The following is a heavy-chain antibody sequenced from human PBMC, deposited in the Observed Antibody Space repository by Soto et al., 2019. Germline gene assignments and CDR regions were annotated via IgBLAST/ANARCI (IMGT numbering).Heavy chain of an antibody. J-gene: IGHJ4*02. CDR1: GYSFTIYC. Sequence: PGESLKISCKGSGYSFTIYCIGWGLQMPGEGLEWMGIIYPGDSDTRYSPSFQGQVTISADKSISTAYLQWSSLKASDTAMYYCARLSKTQESKDWGQGTLVTVSS. CDR2: IYPGDSDT. V-gene: IGHV5-51*01. CDR3: ARLSKTQESKD.